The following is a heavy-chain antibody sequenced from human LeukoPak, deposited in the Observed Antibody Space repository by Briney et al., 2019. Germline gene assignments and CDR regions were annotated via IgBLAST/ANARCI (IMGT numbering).Heavy chain of an antibody. CDR3: AKSLLTTASGTGRAFDI. D-gene: IGHD1-26*01. V-gene: IGHV3-23*01. J-gene: IGHJ3*02. CDR2: ISASGDVT. Sequence: PGGSLRLSCAVSGFNFDTYAMNWVRQAPGKGLEWVSGISASGDVTFHADPVKGRFTISRDNSKNTLYLQMNSLRAEDTAEYYCAKSLLTTASGTGRAFDIWGQGTMVTVSS. CDR1: GFNFDTYA.